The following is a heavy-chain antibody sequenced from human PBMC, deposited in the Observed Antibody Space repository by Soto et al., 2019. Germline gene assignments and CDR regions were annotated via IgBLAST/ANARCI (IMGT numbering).Heavy chain of an antibody. D-gene: IGHD3-22*01. J-gene: IGHJ6*02. CDR2: ISSSSSTI. Sequence: EVQLVESGGGLVQPGGSLRLSCAASGFTFSSYSMNWVRQAPGKGLEWVSYISSSSSTIYYADSVKGRFTISRDNAKNSLYLQMNSLRDEDTAVYYCARKNTYYYDSSGRMDVWGQGTTLTVSS. V-gene: IGHV3-48*02. CDR3: ARKNTYYYDSSGRMDV. CDR1: GFTFSSYS.